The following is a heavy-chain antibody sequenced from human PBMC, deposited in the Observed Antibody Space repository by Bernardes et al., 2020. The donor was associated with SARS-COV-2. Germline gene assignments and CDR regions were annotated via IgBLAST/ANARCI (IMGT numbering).Heavy chain of an antibody. Sequence: GGTLRLSCAGSGFDFSDYWMTWVRKGPGKGLEWVANIKRDGSETYYVDSVKGRFTISRDNVKNLVFLQMNSLRAEDTAVFYCARSAGMDVWGQGTMVTVSS. V-gene: IGHV3-7*03. CDR1: GFDFSDYW. CDR2: IKRDGSET. J-gene: IGHJ6*02. CDR3: ARSAGMDV.